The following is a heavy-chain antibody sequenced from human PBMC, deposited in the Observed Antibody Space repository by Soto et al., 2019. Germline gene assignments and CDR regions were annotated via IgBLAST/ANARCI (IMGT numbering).Heavy chain of an antibody. Sequence: VQVSCKASGGTFSSYAISWVRQDPGQGLEWMGGIIPIFGTANYAQKFQGRVTITADKATSTAYMELSSLRSEDAAVYYWARGYYDILTGPYYFDDWGQGTLVTVSS. J-gene: IGHJ4*02. D-gene: IGHD3-9*01. CDR3: ARGYYDILTGPYYFDD. CDR2: IIPIFGTA. V-gene: IGHV1-69*13. CDR1: GGTFSSYA.